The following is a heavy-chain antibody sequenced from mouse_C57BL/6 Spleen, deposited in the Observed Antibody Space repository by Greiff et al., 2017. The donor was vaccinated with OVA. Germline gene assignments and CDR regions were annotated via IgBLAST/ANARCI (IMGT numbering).Heavy chain of an antibody. CDR2: IYPGNSDT. CDR1: GYTFTSYW. Sequence: VQLQQSGTVLARPGASVKMSCKTSGYTFTSYWMHWVKQRPGQGLEWIGAIYPGNSDTSYNQKFKGKAKLTAVTSASTAYMELSSLTNEDSAVYYCTRPITTVVAGDYWGQGTTLTVSS. V-gene: IGHV1-5*01. J-gene: IGHJ2*01. CDR3: TRPITTVVAGDY. D-gene: IGHD1-1*01.